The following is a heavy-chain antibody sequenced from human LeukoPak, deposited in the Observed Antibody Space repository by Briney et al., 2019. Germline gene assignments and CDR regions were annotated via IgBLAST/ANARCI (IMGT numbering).Heavy chain of an antibody. Sequence: GGSLRLSCAASGFTFSSYTMNWVRQAPGRGLEWVSSISSGSSYIYYADSVKGRFTISRDNAKNSLYLQMDSLRAEDTAVYYCAREISVDCWGQGTLVTVSS. V-gene: IGHV3-21*06. J-gene: IGHJ4*02. CDR1: GFTFSSYT. CDR3: AREISVDC. CDR2: ISSGSSYI. D-gene: IGHD2/OR15-2a*01.